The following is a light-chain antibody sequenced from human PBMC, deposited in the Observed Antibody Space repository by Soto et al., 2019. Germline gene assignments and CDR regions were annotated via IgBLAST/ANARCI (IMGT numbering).Light chain of an antibody. CDR2: AAS. CDR1: QAISSY. V-gene: IGKV1-9*01. J-gene: IGKJ5*01. CDR3: QQLNSFPIT. Sequence: DIQLTQAASFLSASPGDRVSITCRASQAISSYLAWYQQKTGRAPKLLIYAASTLQSGVPSRFSGSGYGTEFNLTITSLQTEDFATYYCQQLNSFPITFGQGTRLEIK.